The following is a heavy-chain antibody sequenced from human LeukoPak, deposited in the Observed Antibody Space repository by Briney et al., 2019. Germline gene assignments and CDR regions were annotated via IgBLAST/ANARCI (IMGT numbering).Heavy chain of an antibody. D-gene: IGHD6-13*01. V-gene: IGHV3-30*02. CDR1: GFTFSSYG. J-gene: IGHJ4*02. CDR2: IRYDGGNK. CDR3: ARDARQQLVERFDY. Sequence: GGSLRLSCAASGFTFSSYGMHWVRQAPGKGLEWVAFIRYDGGNKYYADSVKGRFTISRDNSKNTLYLQMNGLRAEDTAVYYCARDARQQLVERFDYWGQGTLVTVSS.